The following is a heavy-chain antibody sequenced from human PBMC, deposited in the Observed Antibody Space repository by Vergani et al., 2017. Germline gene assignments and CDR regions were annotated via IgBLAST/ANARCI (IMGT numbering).Heavy chain of an antibody. D-gene: IGHD3-3*01. CDR2: IYWNGGST. CDR1: GFTFDDYG. CDR3: ARDRSAYYDFWSGYYTQYYFDG. Sequence: EVQLLESGGGVVRPGGSLRLSCVASGFTFDDYGMSWVRQAPGKGLEWVSGIYWNGGSTGYADSVKGRFTISRHNAKNSLYLLMNSLRAEDTALYYCARDRSAYYDFWSGYYTQYYFDGWSQGSLVTVS. J-gene: IGHJ4*02. V-gene: IGHV3-20*04.